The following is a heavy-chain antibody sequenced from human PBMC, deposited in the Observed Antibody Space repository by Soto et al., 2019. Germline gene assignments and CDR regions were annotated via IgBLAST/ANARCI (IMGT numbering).Heavy chain of an antibody. J-gene: IGHJ6*02. V-gene: IGHV3-30-3*01. CDR3: ARAMPGMDV. Sequence: QARLAESGGGVVQPGRSLRLSCAASGFTLSDFAMHWVRQAPGKGLEWVALISNDGGYQHYGDSVRGRFTISRDNSKHMLYLQMTSLRLEDTAVYYCARAMPGMDVWGQGTTVTVSS. D-gene: IGHD2-2*01. CDR1: GFTLSDFA. CDR2: ISNDGGYQ.